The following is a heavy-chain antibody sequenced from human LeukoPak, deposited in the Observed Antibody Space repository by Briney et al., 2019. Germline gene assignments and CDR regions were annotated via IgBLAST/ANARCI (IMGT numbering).Heavy chain of an antibody. CDR3: AKAGQWLTVFDY. V-gene: IGHV3-30*04. D-gene: IGHD6-19*01. J-gene: IGHJ4*02. CDR2: ISNDGSNK. Sequence: GGSLRLSCAASGFTFSSYAMHWVRQAPGKGLEWVAAISNDGSNKYYADSVKGRFTISRDNSKNTLYLQMNSLRAEDTAVYYCAKAGQWLTVFDYWGQGTLVTVSS. CDR1: GFTFSSYA.